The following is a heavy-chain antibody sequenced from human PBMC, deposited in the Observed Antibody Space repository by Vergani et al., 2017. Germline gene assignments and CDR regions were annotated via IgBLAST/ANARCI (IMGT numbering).Heavy chain of an antibody. CDR3: ARDDNGVYYYYYYMDV. CDR2: ISSSSSTI. CDR1: GFTFSSYS. D-gene: IGHD2-8*01. J-gene: IGHJ6*03. V-gene: IGHV3-48*01. Sequence: EVQLVESGGGLVQPGGSLRLSCAASGFTFSSYSMNWVRQAPGKGLEWVSYISSSSSTIYYADSVKGRFTISRDNAKTSLYLQMNSLRAEDTAVQYCARDDNGVYYYYYYMDVWGKGTTVTVAS.